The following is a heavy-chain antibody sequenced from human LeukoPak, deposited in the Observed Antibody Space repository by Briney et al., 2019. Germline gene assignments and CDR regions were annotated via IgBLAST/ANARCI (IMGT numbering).Heavy chain of an antibody. Sequence: GGSLRLSCAASGFTFSSYAMSWVRQAPGKGLEWVSAISGSGGSTYYADSVKRRFTISRDNSKNTLYLQMNSLRAEDTAVYYCAKDKVRALWFGELYYFDYWGQGTLVTVSS. V-gene: IGHV3-23*01. J-gene: IGHJ4*02. CDR3: AKDKVRALWFGELYYFDY. CDR2: ISGSGGST. CDR1: GFTFSSYA. D-gene: IGHD3-10*01.